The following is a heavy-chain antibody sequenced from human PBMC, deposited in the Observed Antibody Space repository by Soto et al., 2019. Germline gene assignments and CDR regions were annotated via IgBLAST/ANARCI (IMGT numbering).Heavy chain of an antibody. J-gene: IGHJ3*02. Sequence: ASVKVSCKATGYTFTSYDINWVRQATGQGLEWMGWMNPNSGNTGYAQKFQGRVTMTRNTSISTDYMELSSVTAEDTAVYYCAREVPPKCSCGAADALDIWGQGTMVTVSS. CDR1: GYTFTSYD. D-gene: IGHD6-19*01. V-gene: IGHV1-8*01. CDR2: MNPNSGNT. CDR3: AREVPPKCSCGAADALDI.